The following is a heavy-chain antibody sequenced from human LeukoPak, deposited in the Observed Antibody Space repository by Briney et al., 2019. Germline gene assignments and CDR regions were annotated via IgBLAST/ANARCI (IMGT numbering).Heavy chain of an antibody. J-gene: IGHJ4*02. V-gene: IGHV3-30*02. D-gene: IGHD3-10*01. CDR2: IRHDGNDK. CDR3: AKDWYYYGSGSPDY. Sequence: GGSLRLSCVASGFTFTSYGMHWVRQAPGKGLEWVALIRHDGNDKYYAETVKGRFTISRDNSKNTLYLQMNSLRAEDTAVYYCAKDWYYYGSGSPDYWGQGTLVTVSS. CDR1: GFTFTSYG.